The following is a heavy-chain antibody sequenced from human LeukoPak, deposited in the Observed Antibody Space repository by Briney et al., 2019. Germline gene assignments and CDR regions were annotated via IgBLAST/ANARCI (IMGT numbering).Heavy chain of an antibody. CDR1: GGSISSGSYY. CDR2: IYTSGTT. J-gene: IGHJ4*02. Sequence: SETLSLTCSVSGGSISSGSYYWNWIRQPAGKGLDWIGRIYTSGTTNYNPSLKSRVSISMDTSKNQFSLKLSSVTAADTAVYYGARGWKLQTFDFWGQGTLVTVSS. D-gene: IGHD1-26*01. CDR3: ARGWKLQTFDF. V-gene: IGHV4-61*02.